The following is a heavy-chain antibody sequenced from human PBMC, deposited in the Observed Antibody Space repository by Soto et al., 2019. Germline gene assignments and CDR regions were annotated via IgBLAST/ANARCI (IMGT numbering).Heavy chain of an antibody. D-gene: IGHD6-6*01. CDR3: ATHRGSSFYYYGLDV. CDR1: XFXFSSYA. V-gene: IGHV3-23*01. Sequence: GGXLXXSCXXXXFXFSSYAXXXXXXXXXKGLEWVSAISGSGGSTYYADSVKGRFTISRDNSKNTLYLQMNSLRAEDTAVYYCATHRGSSFYYYGLDVWGXGTT. J-gene: IGHJ6*02. CDR2: ISGSGGST.